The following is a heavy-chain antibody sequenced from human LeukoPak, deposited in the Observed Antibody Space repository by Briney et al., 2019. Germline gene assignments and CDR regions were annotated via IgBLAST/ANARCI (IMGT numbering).Heavy chain of an antibody. CDR3: ASVRVEMATSYYYYYYMDV. CDR1: GGSISSGSYY. V-gene: IGHV4-61*02. D-gene: IGHD5-24*01. J-gene: IGHJ6*03. Sequence: SETLSLTCTVSGGSISSGSYYWPWIRQPAGKELEGIGRIYTSERTNYNPSLKSRVHISVDTSKNQFSLKLSSVTAADTAVYYCASVRVEMATSYYYYYYMDVWGKGTTVTVSS. CDR2: IYTSERT.